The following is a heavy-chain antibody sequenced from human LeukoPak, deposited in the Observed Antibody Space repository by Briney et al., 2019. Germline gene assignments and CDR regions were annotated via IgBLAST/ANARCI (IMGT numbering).Heavy chain of an antibody. Sequence: GGSLRLSCAASGFTFSSYSMNWVRQAPGKGLEWVSSIGSSSSYIYYADSVKGRFTISRDNAKNSLYLQMNSLRAEDTAVYYCARDPSPLVDTAMAYDYWGQGTLVTVSS. V-gene: IGHV3-21*01. CDR3: ARDPSPLVDTAMAYDY. CDR1: GFTFSSYS. D-gene: IGHD5-18*01. CDR2: IGSSSSYI. J-gene: IGHJ4*02.